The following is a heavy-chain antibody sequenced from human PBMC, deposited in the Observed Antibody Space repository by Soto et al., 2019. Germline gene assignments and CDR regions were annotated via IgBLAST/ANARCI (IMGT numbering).Heavy chain of an antibody. V-gene: IGHV4-30-2*01. CDR1: GGSISSGGYS. D-gene: IGHD6-13*01. CDR3: AREEAAAFDY. CDR2: TYHSGST. J-gene: IGHJ4*02. Sequence: QLQLQESGSGLVKPSQTLSLTCAVSGGSISSGGYSWSWIRQPPGKGLEWIVYTYHSGSTYYNPSLESRVTISVDRSKNQFSLKLSSVTAADTAVYYCAREEAAAFDYWGQGTLVTVSS.